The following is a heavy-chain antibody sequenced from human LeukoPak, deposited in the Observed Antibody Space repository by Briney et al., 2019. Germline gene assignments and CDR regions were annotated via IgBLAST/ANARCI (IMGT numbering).Heavy chain of an antibody. V-gene: IGHV4-30-4*01. CDR1: GGSISSGDYY. J-gene: IGHJ4*02. D-gene: IGHD3-22*01. Sequence: PSETLSLTCTVSGGSISSGDYYWSWIRQPPGKGLEWIGYIYYSGSTYYNPSLKGRVTISVDTSKNQFSLKLSSVTAADTAVYYCARVRRGAFYYDSSGYYYAEYFDYWGQGTLVTVSS. CDR2: IYYSGST. CDR3: ARVRRGAFYYDSSGYYYAEYFDY.